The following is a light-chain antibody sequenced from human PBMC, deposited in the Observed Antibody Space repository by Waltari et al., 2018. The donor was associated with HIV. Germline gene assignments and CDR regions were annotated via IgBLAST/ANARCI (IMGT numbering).Light chain of an antibody. Sequence: QSALTQPASVSGSPGQSITISCTGTSSDVGSYNLVSWYQQHPGKAPKLMIYEVSTRPSGVSNRCSGSKSGNTSSLTISGLQAEDEADYYCCSYAGSSTPVFGGGTKLTVL. CDR3: CSYAGSSTPV. CDR1: SSDVGSYNL. J-gene: IGLJ2*01. CDR2: EVS. V-gene: IGLV2-23*02.